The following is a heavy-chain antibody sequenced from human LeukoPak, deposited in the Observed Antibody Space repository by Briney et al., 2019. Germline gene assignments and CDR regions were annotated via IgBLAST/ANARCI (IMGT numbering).Heavy chain of an antibody. CDR2: IYYSGST. V-gene: IGHV4-39*01. Sequence: KSSETLSLTCAVSGGSISSSSYYWGWIRQPPGKGLEWIGSIYYSGSTYYNPSLKSRVTISVDTSKNQFSLKLSSVTAADTAVYYCATIRYFATRDYWGQGTLVTVSS. J-gene: IGHJ4*02. CDR1: GGSISSSSYY. CDR3: ATIRYFATRDY. D-gene: IGHD3-9*01.